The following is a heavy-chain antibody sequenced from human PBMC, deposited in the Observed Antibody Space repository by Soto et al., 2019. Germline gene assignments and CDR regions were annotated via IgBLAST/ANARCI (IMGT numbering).Heavy chain of an antibody. V-gene: IGHV4-34*01. CDR3: ARTITYYYDSRGYRFDY. J-gene: IGHJ4*02. Sequence: SETLSLTCTVSGGSLSGYYWSWLRQPPGKGLEWIGEIYHSGSTNYNPCLKSRVTISVDTSKNQCPRKLSSVTAADPAGYCCARTITYYYDSRGYRFDYWGQGTRVTVSS. D-gene: IGHD3-22*01. CDR1: GGSLSGYY. CDR2: IYHSGST.